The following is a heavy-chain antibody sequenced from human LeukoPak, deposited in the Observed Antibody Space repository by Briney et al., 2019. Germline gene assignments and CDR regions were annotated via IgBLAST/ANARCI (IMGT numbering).Heavy chain of an antibody. Sequence: EGSLRLSCAASGFTFSSYAMSWVRQAPGKGLEWVSAISGSGLSTYYADSVKGRFTISRDNSKNTLYLQMNSLRAEDTALYYCAKDPEAMVISYYFDYWGQGTLVTVSS. D-gene: IGHD5-18*01. CDR1: GFTFSSYA. V-gene: IGHV3-23*01. J-gene: IGHJ4*02. CDR3: AKDPEAMVISYYFDY. CDR2: ISGSGLST.